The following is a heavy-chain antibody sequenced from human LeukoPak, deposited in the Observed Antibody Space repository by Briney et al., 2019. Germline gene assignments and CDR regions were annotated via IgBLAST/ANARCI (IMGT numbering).Heavy chain of an antibody. D-gene: IGHD6-13*01. V-gene: IGHV4-59*08. J-gene: IGHJ5*01. CDR1: GGSISLYY. CDR3: TRGYSTSWVFHFDC. Sequence: SETLSLTCSVSGGSISLYYWGWIRQPPGKGLEWIGNIYYSGSTNYNPSGSTNYNPSLKSRVTISVDPSNNQFSLKLSSVTAADTAIYYCTRGYSTSWVFHFDCWGQGVLVSVSS. CDR2: IYYSGSTNYNPSGST.